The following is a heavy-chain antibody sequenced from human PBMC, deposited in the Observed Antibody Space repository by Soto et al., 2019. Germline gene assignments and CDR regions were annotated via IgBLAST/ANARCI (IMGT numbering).Heavy chain of an antibody. D-gene: IGHD4-17*01. CDR2: IYYSGST. Sequence: QVQLQESGPGLVKPSQTLSLTCTVSGGSISSGGYYWSWIRQHPGKGLEWIGYIYYSGSTYYNPSLKSRVTISVDTSKNQFSMKLSSVTAADTAVYYCARDQYGDNWYFDLWGRGTLVTVSS. CDR3: ARDQYGDNWYFDL. V-gene: IGHV4-31*03. J-gene: IGHJ2*01. CDR1: GGSISSGGYY.